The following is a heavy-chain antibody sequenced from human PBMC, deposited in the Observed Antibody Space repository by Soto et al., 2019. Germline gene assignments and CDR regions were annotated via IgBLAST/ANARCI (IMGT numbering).Heavy chain of an antibody. J-gene: IGHJ6*02. Sequence: QVQLVQSGAEVKKPGASVKVSCKASGYTFTGYYMHWVRQAPGQGLEWMGWINPNSGGTNYAQKFQGWVTMTRDTSISTAYMELSRLRSDDTAVYYCARSRLWSPYYYGMDVWGQGTTVTVSS. CDR1: GYTFTGYY. D-gene: IGHD3-10*01. CDR2: INPNSGGT. V-gene: IGHV1-2*04. CDR3: ARSRLWSPYYYGMDV.